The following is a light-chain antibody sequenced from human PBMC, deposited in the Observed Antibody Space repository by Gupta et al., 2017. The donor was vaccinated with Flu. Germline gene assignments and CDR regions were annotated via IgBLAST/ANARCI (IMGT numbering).Light chain of an antibody. J-gene: IGKJ2*01. CDR2: SAS. CDR3: QQTHTVPYS. V-gene: IGKV1-39*01. CDR1: RSINTL. Sequence: IQMTQSPSSLSASVGDTVTITCRASRSINTLLNWYQQKPGNAPKLLIYSASTLQRGVPSRFSGSGSETAFTLTITSLQPEDFATYYCQQTHTVPYSFGQGTKLDI.